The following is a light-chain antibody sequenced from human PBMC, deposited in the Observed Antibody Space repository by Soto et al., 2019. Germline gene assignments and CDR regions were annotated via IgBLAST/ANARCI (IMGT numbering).Light chain of an antibody. CDR2: GAS. Sequence: EIVMTQSPATLSVSPGERATLSCRASQSISITLAWYQPKPGQAPRLLIYGASTRATDIPARFSGSGSGTEFTLTISGLQSEDFAVYYCQQYNNWPRTFGGGTKVEI. V-gene: IGKV3-15*01. J-gene: IGKJ4*01. CDR3: QQYNNWPRT. CDR1: QSISIT.